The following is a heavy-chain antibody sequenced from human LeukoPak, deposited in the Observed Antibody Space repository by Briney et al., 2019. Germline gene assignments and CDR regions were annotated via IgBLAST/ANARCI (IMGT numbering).Heavy chain of an antibody. CDR2: ISYYGSNK. CDR3: ATQRGSYDAFDI. J-gene: IGHJ3*02. D-gene: IGHD6-6*01. Sequence: GWSLRLSRAASGFTFSSYAMHWVRQAPGKGVEGVAVISYYGSNKYYADSVKGRFTISGDNSKNTLYVQMNSLRAEDTAVYYCATQRGSYDAFDIWGQGTMVTVSS. V-gene: IGHV3-30*04. CDR1: GFTFSSYA.